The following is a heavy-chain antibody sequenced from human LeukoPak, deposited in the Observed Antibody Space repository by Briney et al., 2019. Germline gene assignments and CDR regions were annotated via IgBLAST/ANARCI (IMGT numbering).Heavy chain of an antibody. Sequence: PGGSLRLSCAASGFTFSSYSMNWGRQAPGKGLEWVSSINSSSSYIYYADSVKGRFTISRDNAKNSLYLQMNSLRAEDTAVYYCASRYCSGGSCYSYFDYWGQGTLVTVSS. D-gene: IGHD2-15*01. CDR2: INSSSSYI. CDR3: ASRYCSGGSCYSYFDY. V-gene: IGHV3-21*01. CDR1: GFTFSSYS. J-gene: IGHJ4*02.